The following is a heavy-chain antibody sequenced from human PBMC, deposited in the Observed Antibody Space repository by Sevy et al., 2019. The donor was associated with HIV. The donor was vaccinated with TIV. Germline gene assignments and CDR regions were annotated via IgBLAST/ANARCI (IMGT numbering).Heavy chain of an antibody. CDR1: GFSFSKYG. CDR3: VRGADYYDRGGANCDS. D-gene: IGHD3-22*01. J-gene: IGHJ4*02. CDR2: RWYDGSSE. Sequence: GGSLRLSCAASGFSFSKYGMHWVRQAPGKGLEWVALRWYDGSSEYYADSVKGRFPISRDNSNNTLYLQVNSLRAEDTAVYYCVRGADYYDRGGANCDSWGQGTLVTVSS. V-gene: IGHV3-33*01.